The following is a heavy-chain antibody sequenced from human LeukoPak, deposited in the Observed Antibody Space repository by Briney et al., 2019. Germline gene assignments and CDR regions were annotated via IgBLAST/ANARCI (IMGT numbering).Heavy chain of an antibody. CDR2: ISSSSSYT. CDR3: ARGEGIAAAGIAFDY. D-gene: IGHD6-13*01. Sequence: GGSLRLSCAASGFTFSDYYMSWIRQAPGKGLEWVSYISSSSSYTNYADSVKGRFTISRDNAKNSLYLQMNGLRAEDTAVYYCARGEGIAAAGIAFDYWGQGTLVTVSS. V-gene: IGHV3-11*06. J-gene: IGHJ4*02. CDR1: GFTFSDYY.